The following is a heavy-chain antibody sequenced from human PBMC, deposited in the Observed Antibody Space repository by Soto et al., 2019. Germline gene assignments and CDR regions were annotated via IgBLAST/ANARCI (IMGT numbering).Heavy chain of an antibody. CDR2: ISYDGSNK. V-gene: IGHV3-30*18. J-gene: IGHJ6*03. D-gene: IGHD3-10*01. CDR1: GFTFSSYG. Sequence: GGSLRLSCAASGFTFSSYGMHWVRQAPGKGLEWVAVISYDGSNKYYADSVKGRFTISRDNSKNTLYLQMNSLRAEDTAVYYCAKDRDPFRGYYYVDVWGKGTTVTVSS. CDR3: AKDRDPFRGYYYVDV.